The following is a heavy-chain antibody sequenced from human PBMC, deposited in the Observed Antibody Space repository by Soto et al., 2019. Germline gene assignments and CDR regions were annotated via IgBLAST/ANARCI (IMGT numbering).Heavy chain of an antibody. J-gene: IGHJ5*01. CDR1: GFNVNTYT. CDR2: ISSDGDNI. D-gene: IGHD6-19*01. V-gene: IGHV3-30-3*01. Sequence: GGSLRLSCVASGFNVNTYTMHWVRQAPGRGLEWVAAISSDGDNIYYLDSVEDRFTISRDNSRNTVFLEMNSLRGDDTGVYYCARRGHGAGWNWFDSWGPGSLVTVSS. CDR3: ARRGHGAGWNWFDS.